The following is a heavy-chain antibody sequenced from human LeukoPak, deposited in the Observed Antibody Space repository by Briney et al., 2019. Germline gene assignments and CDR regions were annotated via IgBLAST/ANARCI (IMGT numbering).Heavy chain of an antibody. V-gene: IGHV3-33*01. Sequence: PGRSLRLSCAASGFTFSSYGMHWVRQAPGKGLEWVAVIWYDGSNKYYADSVKGRFTTSRDNSKNTLYLQMNSLRAEDTAVYYCARVGYYGDYYFDYWGQGTLVTVSS. CDR2: IWYDGSNK. J-gene: IGHJ4*02. CDR1: GFTFSSYG. D-gene: IGHD4-17*01. CDR3: ARVGYYGDYYFDY.